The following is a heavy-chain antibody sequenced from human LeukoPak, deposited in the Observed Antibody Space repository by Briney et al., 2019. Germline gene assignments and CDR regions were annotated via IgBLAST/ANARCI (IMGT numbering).Heavy chain of an antibody. J-gene: IGHJ4*02. CDR2: IYSSGSI. Sequence: SETLSLTCTVSGGSISSYYWSWIRQPAGKGLEWIGRIYSSGSINYSRSLKSRVTMSVDASKNQFCLELTSVTAADTAVYYCARAPVIMVRGVVMPNNKGEIAYYFDFWGQGTLVTVSS. D-gene: IGHD3-10*01. CDR1: GGSISSYY. CDR3: ARAPVIMVRGVVMPNNKGEIAYYFDF. V-gene: IGHV4-4*07.